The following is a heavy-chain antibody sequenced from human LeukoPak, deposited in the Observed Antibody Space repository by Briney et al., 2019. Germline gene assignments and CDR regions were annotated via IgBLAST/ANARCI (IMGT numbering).Heavy chain of an antibody. J-gene: IGHJ4*02. CDR1: GGSISSYY. V-gene: IGHV4-59*01. Sequence: TSETLSLTCTVSGGSISSYYWSWIRQPPGKGLERIGYIYYSGSTNYNPSLKSRVTISVDTSKNQFSLKLSSVTAADTAVYYCAREAKNDYVWGSYRTYYFDYWGQGTLVTVSS. D-gene: IGHD3-16*02. CDR2: IYYSGST. CDR3: AREAKNDYVWGSYRTYYFDY.